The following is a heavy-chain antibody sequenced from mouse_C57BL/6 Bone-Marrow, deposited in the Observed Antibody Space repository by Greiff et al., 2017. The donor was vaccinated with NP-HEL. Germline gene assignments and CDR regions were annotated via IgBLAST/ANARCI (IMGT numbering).Heavy chain of an antibody. J-gene: IGHJ2*01. Sequence: EVQLVESGGGLVQPGGSLSLSCAASGFTFTDYYMSWVRQPPGKALEWLGFIRNKANGYTTEYSASVKGRFTISSDNSQSILYLQMNALRAEDSATYYCARYKSSSGYFDYWGQGTTLTVSS. CDR3: ARYKSSSGYFDY. D-gene: IGHD3-2*02. V-gene: IGHV7-3*01. CDR2: IRNKANGYTT. CDR1: GFTFTDYY.